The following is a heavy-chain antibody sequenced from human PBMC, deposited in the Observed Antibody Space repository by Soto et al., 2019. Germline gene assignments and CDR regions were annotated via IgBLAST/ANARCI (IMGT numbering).Heavy chain of an antibody. CDR1: GFTFSSYG. CDR3: AKDSWYFDL. D-gene: IGHD6-13*01. Sequence: GGSLRLSCAASGFTFSSYGMHWVRQAPGKGLEWVAVIWYDGSNKYYADSVKGRFTISRDNAKNTVYLQMNSLRAEDTGVYYCAKDSWYFDLWSQGSLVTVSS. V-gene: IGHV3-33*03. CDR2: IWYDGSNK. J-gene: IGHJ4*02.